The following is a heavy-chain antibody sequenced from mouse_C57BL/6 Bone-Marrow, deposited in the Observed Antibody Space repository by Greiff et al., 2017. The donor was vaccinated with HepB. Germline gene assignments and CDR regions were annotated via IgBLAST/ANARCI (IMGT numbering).Heavy chain of an antibody. Sequence: EVQRVESGGDLVKPGGSLKLSCAASGFTFSSYGMSWVRQTPDKRLEWVATISSGGSYTYYPDSVKGRFTISRDNAKNTLYLQMSSLKSEDTAMYYCASQTWGINYGSSYQAWFAYWGQGTLVTVSA. J-gene: IGHJ3*01. V-gene: IGHV5-6*01. CDR2: ISSGGSYT. CDR1: GFTFSSYG. CDR3: ASQTWGINYGSSYQAWFAY. D-gene: IGHD1-1*01.